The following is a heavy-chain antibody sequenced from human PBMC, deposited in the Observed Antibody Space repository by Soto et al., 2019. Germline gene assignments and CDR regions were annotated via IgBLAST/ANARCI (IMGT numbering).Heavy chain of an antibody. CDR1: GGSISTVGHY. Sequence: SETLSLSCSVSGGSISTVGHYWTWIRQPPGKGLEWIGSIYHTGSTYYSKSLRSRLTMSVDTSKSQFSLRLSSVTAADTAVYYCARATGTLRSRNCDYWGQGTLVTVSS. CDR3: ARATGTLRSRNCDY. D-gene: IGHD1-1*01. J-gene: IGHJ4*02. V-gene: IGHV4-31*03. CDR2: IYHTGST.